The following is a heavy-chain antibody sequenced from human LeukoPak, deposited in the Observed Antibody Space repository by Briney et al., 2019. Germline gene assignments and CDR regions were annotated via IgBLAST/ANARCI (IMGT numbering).Heavy chain of an antibody. D-gene: IGHD3-9*01. V-gene: IGHV3-7*01. CDR2: IKQDGSEK. CDR1: GFTFSSYW. CDR3: ARGSVLRYVEIDY. J-gene: IGHJ4*02. Sequence: QAGGSLRLSCAASGFTFSSYWMSWVRQAPGKGLEWVANIKQDGSEKYYVDSVKGRFTISRDNAKNSLYLQMNSLRAEDTAVYYCARGSVLRYVEIDYWGQGTLVTVSS.